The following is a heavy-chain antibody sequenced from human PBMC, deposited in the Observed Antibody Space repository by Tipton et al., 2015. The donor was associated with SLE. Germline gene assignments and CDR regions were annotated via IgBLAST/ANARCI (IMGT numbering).Heavy chain of an antibody. CDR2: IYYDETT. D-gene: IGHD4-17*01. Sequence: TLSLTCTVSGGSISSSNHYWGWIRQPPGKGLEYIGSIYYDETTYYNPSLRRRLTLSVDTSKDQFSLKLNSVTAADTAGYYCARHLATRADYGDYINVFDSWGQGTLVTVSS. V-gene: IGHV4-39*07. J-gene: IGHJ4*02. CDR3: ARHLATRADYGDYINVFDS. CDR1: GGSISSSNHY.